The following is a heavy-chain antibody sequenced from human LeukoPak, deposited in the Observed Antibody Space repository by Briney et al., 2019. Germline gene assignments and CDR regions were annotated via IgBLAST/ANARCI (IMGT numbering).Heavy chain of an antibody. D-gene: IGHD2-2*01. CDR3: ARDKDVVVPAAIFDY. Sequence: GGSLRLSCAASGLTFSSYGMHWVRQAPGKGLEWVAVIWYDGSNKYYADSVKGRFTISRDNSKNTLYLQMNSLRAEDTAVYYCARDKDVVVPAAIFDYWGQGTLVTVSS. CDR1: GLTFSSYG. J-gene: IGHJ4*02. V-gene: IGHV3-33*01. CDR2: IWYDGSNK.